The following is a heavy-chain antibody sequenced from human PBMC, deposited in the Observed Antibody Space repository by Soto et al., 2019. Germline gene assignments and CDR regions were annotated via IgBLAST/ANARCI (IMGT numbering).Heavy chain of an antibody. J-gene: IGHJ6*02. CDR2: IIPIFGTA. Sequence: SVKVSSKASGGTFSSYAISWVRQAPGQGLEWMGGIIPIFGTANYAQKFQGRVTITAAESTSTAYMELSSLRSDDTAVYYCASTTRARYDSSGIYGMDVWGQGTTFTVSS. CDR1: GGTFSSYA. CDR3: ASTTRARYDSSGIYGMDV. D-gene: IGHD3-22*01. V-gene: IGHV1-69*13.